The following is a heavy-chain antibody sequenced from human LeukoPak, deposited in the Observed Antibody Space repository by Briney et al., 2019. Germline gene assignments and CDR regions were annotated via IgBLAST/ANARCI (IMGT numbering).Heavy chain of an antibody. CDR2: ISWNSGSI. CDR1: GFTFDDYA. V-gene: IGHV3-9*03. J-gene: IGHJ3*02. D-gene: IGHD6-19*01. Sequence: PGGSLRLSCAASGFTFDDYAMHWVRQAPGKGLEWVSGISWNSGSIGYADSVKGRFTISRDNAKNSLYLQMNSLRAEDMALYYCAKSGSSGWPIDAFDIWGQGTMVTVSS. CDR3: AKSGSSGWPIDAFDI.